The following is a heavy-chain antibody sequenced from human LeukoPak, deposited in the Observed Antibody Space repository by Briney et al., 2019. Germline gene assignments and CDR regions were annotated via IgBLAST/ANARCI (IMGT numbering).Heavy chain of an antibody. D-gene: IGHD4-23*01. CDR2: IYTSGST. CDR3: ARGYTVVTPFDY. CDR1: GGSISSYY. V-gene: IGHV4-4*07. Sequence: SETLSLTCTVSGGSISSYYWSWIRQPAGKGLEWIGRIYTSGSTNYNPSLKSRVTMSVDTSKNQFSLKLSSATAADTAVYYCARGYTVVTPFDYWGQGTLVTVSS. J-gene: IGHJ4*02.